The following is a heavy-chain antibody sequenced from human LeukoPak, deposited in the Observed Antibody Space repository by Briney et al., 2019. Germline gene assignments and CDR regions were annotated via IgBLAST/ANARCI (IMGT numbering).Heavy chain of an antibody. CDR1: GFTLRSYW. J-gene: IGHJ4*02. Sequence: PGGSLRLSCAASGFTLRSYWMTWVRQAPGKGLEWVASINQDGSEKNYVDSVKGRFTISRDNAENSLYLQMNSLRDEDTAVYHCARTRLSCDCWAQGTLVTVSS. CDR2: INQDGSEK. CDR3: ARTRLSCDC. V-gene: IGHV3-7*01.